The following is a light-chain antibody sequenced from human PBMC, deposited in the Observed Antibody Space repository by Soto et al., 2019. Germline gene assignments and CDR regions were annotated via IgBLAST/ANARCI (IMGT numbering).Light chain of an antibody. CDR1: GRVVGGYNY. J-gene: IGLJ1*01. V-gene: IGLV2-8*01. CDR3: SSYAGSIPYV. CDR2: EVS. Sequence: QTHRTSGSFSLSGTKSCTGSGRVVGGYNYVSWYQQHPGKAPKLMIYEVSQRLSGVPDRFSGSKSGNTASLTVSGLQAEDEADYYCSSYAGSIPYVFGTGTKVTVL.